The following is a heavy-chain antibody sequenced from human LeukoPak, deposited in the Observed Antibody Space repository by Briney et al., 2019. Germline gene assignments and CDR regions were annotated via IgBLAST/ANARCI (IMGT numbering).Heavy chain of an antibody. CDR3: AKGGTTVTTSGDDY. CDR1: GFTFSSYA. Sequence: PGGSLRLSCAASGFTFSSYAMSWVRQAPGRGLEWVSAISGSGGSTYYADSVKGRFTISRDNSKNTLYLQMNSLRAEDTAVYYCAKGGTTVTTSGDDYWGQGTLVTVSS. J-gene: IGHJ4*02. D-gene: IGHD4-17*01. CDR2: ISGSGGST. V-gene: IGHV3-23*01.